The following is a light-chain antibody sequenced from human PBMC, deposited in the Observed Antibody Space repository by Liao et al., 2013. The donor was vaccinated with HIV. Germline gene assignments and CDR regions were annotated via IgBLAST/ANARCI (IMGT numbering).Light chain of an antibody. CDR3: QVWSRSDLRGV. CDR2: QDT. V-gene: IGLV3-1*01. J-gene: IGLJ3*02. CDR1: ELGYRY. Sequence: SDELTQPSSVSVSPGQTASITCSGDELGYRYASWYQQRPGQSPVLVIYQDTKRPSGIPERFSGSRSGNTATLTISGVEAGDEADYFCQVWSRSDLRGVFGGGTRLTVL.